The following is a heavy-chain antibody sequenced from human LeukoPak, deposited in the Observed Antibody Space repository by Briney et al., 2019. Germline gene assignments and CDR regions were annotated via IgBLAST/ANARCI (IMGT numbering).Heavy chain of an antibody. Sequence: SETLSLTCTVSGGSISSGGYYWSWIRQPPGKGLEWIGYIYHSGSTYYNPSLKSRVTISVDRSKNQFSLKLSSVTAADTAVYYCARAETDHYYFDYLGQGIQVTVSS. D-gene: IGHD3-10*01. CDR3: ARAETDHYYFDY. V-gene: IGHV4-30-2*01. J-gene: IGHJ4*02. CDR2: IYHSGST. CDR1: GGSISSGGYY.